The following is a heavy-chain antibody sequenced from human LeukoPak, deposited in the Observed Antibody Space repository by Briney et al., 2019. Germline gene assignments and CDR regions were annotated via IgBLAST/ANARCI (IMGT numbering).Heavy chain of an antibody. Sequence: GGSLRLSCAASGFTVSSNYMSWVRQAPGKGLEWVSVIYSGGSTYYADSVKGRFTISRDNFKNMVYLQMNSLRADDTAVYYCAKEGSALWFGELSHYFDFWGQGTLVTVSS. V-gene: IGHV3-66*01. CDR2: IYSGGST. CDR3: AKEGSALWFGELSHYFDF. J-gene: IGHJ4*02. D-gene: IGHD3-10*01. CDR1: GFTVSSNY.